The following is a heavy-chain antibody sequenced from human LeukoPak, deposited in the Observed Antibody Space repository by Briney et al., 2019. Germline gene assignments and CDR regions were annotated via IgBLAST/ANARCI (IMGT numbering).Heavy chain of an antibody. D-gene: IGHD3-3*01. J-gene: IGHJ4*02. V-gene: IGHV3-23*01. CDR1: GFTFSSSA. CDR2: ICGGGDCP. Sequence: GGSLRLSCVVSGFTFSSSAMTWVRQAPGKGLEWVSAICGGGDCPYYADSVRGRFTISRDNSKNTVYLQMNSLRAEDTAVYYCAKETPAGVIIIPDYWGQGTLVTVSS. CDR3: AKETPAGVIIIPDY.